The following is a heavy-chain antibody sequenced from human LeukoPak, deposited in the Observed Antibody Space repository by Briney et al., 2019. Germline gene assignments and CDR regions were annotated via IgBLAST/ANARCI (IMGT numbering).Heavy chain of an antibody. CDR3: ARERYERIAAAAYYYYYYMDV. V-gene: IGHV4-4*07. J-gene: IGHJ6*03. CDR1: GGSISSYY. Sequence: SETLSLTCTVSGGSISSYYWSWIRQPAGKGLEWIGRIYTSGSTNYNPSLESRVTMSVDTSKKQFSLKLSSVTAADTAVYYCARERYERIAAAAYYYYYYMDVWGKGTTVTISS. CDR2: IYTSGST. D-gene: IGHD6-13*01.